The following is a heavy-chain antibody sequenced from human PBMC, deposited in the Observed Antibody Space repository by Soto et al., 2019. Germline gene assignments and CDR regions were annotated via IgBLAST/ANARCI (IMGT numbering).Heavy chain of an antibody. V-gene: IGHV4-39*01. CDR2: IYYSGST. Sequence: SETLSLTCTVSGGSISSSSYYWGWIRQPPGKGLEWIGSIYYSGSTYYNPSLKSRVTISVDTSKNQFSLKLSSVTAADTAVYYCAMAKNYFDYWGQGTLVTVSS. CDR1: GGSISSSSYY. CDR3: AMAKNYFDY. J-gene: IGHJ4*02.